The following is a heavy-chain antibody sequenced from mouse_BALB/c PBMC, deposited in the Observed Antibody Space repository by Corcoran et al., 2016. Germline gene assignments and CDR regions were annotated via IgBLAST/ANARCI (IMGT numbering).Heavy chain of an antibody. J-gene: IGHJ4*01. D-gene: IGHD1-1*01. Sequence: QVQLQQSGAELAKPGASVKMSCKASGYTFTSYWMHWVKQRPGQGLEWIGYINPSTGYTEYNQKFKDKATLTADKSSSTAYMQLSSLTSEDSAVYYCASYYGSSYPMDYGGQGTSVTASS. CDR2: INPSTGYT. CDR1: GYTFTSYW. CDR3: ASYYGSSYPMDY. V-gene: IGHV1-7*01.